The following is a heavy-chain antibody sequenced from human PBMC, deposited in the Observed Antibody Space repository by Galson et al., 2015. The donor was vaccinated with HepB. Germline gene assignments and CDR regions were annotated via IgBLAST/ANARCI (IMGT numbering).Heavy chain of an antibody. D-gene: IGHD6-19*01. CDR2: ISYDGIDT. V-gene: IGHV3-30*04. CDR3: ATDYSYGDQWLALFAY. CDR1: GFSFRTFP. Sequence: SLRLSCAASGFSFRTFPMHWVRQAPGKGLEWVALISYDGIDTYYADLVKGRFTVSRDNSKDTLYLKMDSLRVEDTAVYYCATDYSYGDQWLALFAYWGQGTLVTVSS. J-gene: IGHJ4*02.